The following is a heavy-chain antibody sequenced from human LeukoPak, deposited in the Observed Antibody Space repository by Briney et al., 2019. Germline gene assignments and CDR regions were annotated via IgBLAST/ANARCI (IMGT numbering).Heavy chain of an antibody. V-gene: IGHV1-8*01. CDR2: MNPNSGNT. J-gene: IGHJ3*02. CDR3: VRGVTMYSSSWDAFDI. D-gene: IGHD6-13*01. Sequence: ASVKVSCKASGYTFTSYDINWVRQATGQGLEWMGWMNPNSGNTGYAQKFQGRVTMTRNTSISTAYMELSSLRSEDTAVYYCVRGVTMYSSSWDAFDIWGQGTMITVSS. CDR1: GYTFTSYD.